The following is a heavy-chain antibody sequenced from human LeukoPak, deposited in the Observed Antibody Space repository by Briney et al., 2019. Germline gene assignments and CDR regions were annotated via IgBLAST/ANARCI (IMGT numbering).Heavy chain of an antibody. CDR2: IKQVGSEK. CDR3: ARDPLVYCGGDCYFNYFDY. D-gene: IGHD2-21*01. J-gene: IGHJ4*02. Sequence: PGGSLRLSYAASGFTFSSYWMSWVRQAPGKGLEWVANIKQVGSEKYYEDSVKGRFTISRDNAKNSLYLQMNSLRAEDTAVYYCARDPLVYCGGDCYFNYFDYWGQGTLVTVSS. CDR1: GFTFSSYW. V-gene: IGHV3-7*01.